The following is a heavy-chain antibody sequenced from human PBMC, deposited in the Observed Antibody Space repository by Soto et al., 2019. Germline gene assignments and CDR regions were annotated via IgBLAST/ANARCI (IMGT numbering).Heavy chain of an antibody. CDR1: GFTFSSYA. CDR3: AKAIAVAVPYSFGMDV. CDR2: ISGSGATT. V-gene: IGHV3-23*01. J-gene: IGHJ6*02. D-gene: IGHD6-19*01. Sequence: EVQRLESGEGLVQPGGSLRLSCAASGFTFSSYAMNWVRQAPGKGLEWVSAISGSGATTYYEDSVKGRFAISRDIAKKTLNLQMSSLRSEDTAVYYCAKAIAVAVPYSFGMDVWGQGTTVTVSS.